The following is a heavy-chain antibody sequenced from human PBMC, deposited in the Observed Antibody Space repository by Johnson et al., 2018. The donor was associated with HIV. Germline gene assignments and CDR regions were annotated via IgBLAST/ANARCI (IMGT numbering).Heavy chain of an antibody. J-gene: IGHJ3*01. D-gene: IGHD6-13*01. CDR1: GFTFSSYV. CDR2: IGVSGDST. V-gene: IGHV3-23*04. CDR3: AKDQWRSSWTNDAFDF. Sequence: VQLVESGGGLVQPGGSLRLACAASGFTFSSYVMSWVRQAPGKGLEWVSGIGVSGDSTYYADSVKGRFTISRDNSKNTLYLQMNSLRAEDTAVYYCAKDQWRSSWTNDAFDFWGQGTMVTVSS.